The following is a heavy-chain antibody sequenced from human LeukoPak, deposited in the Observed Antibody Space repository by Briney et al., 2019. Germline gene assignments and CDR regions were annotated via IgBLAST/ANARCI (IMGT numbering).Heavy chain of an antibody. CDR3: ARDRDCSGGGCYSVGFDY. Sequence: GGSLRLSCAASGFTFSDYYMSWIRQAPGKGLEWVSYISSSSSYTNYADSVKGRFTISRDSAKNSLYLQMNSLRAEDTAVYYCARDRDCSGGGCYSVGFDYWGQGTLVTVSS. D-gene: IGHD2-15*01. V-gene: IGHV3-11*06. CDR2: ISSSSSYT. J-gene: IGHJ4*02. CDR1: GFTFSDYY.